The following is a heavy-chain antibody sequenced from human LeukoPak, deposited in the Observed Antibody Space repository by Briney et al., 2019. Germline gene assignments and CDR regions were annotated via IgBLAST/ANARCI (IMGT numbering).Heavy chain of an antibody. CDR3: ARGVGAYDY. D-gene: IGHD1-26*01. J-gene: IGHJ4*02. Sequence: SVKVSCKACGYTFTSYATNRVRQTPGQGLEWMGSLSAYNGNTNHAQKLQGRVTMTSDTSTSTAYMELRSLRSDDTAVYYCARGVGAYDYWGQGPLVTVSS. V-gene: IGHV1-18*01. CDR2: LSAYNGNT. CDR1: GYTFTSYA.